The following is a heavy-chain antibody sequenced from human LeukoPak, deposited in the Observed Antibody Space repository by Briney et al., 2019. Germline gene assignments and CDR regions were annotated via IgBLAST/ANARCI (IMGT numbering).Heavy chain of an antibody. V-gene: IGHV1-2*02. Sequence: ASVKVSCKASGYTFTYYYMHWVRQAPGQGLEWMGWINPNNGGTNYAQNFQGRVTMTRDTSISTAYMELDRLRFDDTAVYYCARDSGEVPDYWGQGTLVTVSS. J-gene: IGHJ4*02. D-gene: IGHD3-10*01. CDR2: INPNNGGT. CDR1: GYTFTYYY. CDR3: ARDSGEVPDY.